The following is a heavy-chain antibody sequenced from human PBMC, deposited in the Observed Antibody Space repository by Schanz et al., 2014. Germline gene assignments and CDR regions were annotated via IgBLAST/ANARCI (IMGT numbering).Heavy chain of an antibody. V-gene: IGHV3-7*01. CDR3: ARDSRYCTGVDCKGDAFDL. J-gene: IGHJ3*01. CDR1: GGSFSGYY. CDR2: IKEDGSKK. D-gene: IGHD2-8*02. Sequence: VQLQQWGAGLLKPSETLSLTCAVYGGSFSGYYWSWIRQAPGKGLEWVANIKEDGSKKYYVDSVRGRFTISRDNAKNSLYLQLNSLTAEDTAVYHCARDSRYCTGVDCKGDAFDLWGQGTLVTVSS.